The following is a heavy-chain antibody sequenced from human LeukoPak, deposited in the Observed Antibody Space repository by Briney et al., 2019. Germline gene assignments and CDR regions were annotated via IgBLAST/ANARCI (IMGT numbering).Heavy chain of an antibody. V-gene: IGHV4-39*01. CDR3: ARPVPSRLGWFDP. D-gene: IGHD1-1*01. CDR2: IYYSGST. J-gene: IGHJ5*02. Sequence: PSETLSLTCTVSGGSISSSPYYWGWIRQPPGKGLEWIGTIYYSGSTYYNPSLKSRVTISVDTSKNQFSLKLTSVTAADTAVYYCARPVPSRLGWFDPWGQGTLVTVSS. CDR1: GGSISSSPYY.